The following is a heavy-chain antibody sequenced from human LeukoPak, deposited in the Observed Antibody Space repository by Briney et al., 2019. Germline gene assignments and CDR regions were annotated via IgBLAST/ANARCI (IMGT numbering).Heavy chain of an antibody. CDR1: GYTFISYG. CDR3: ARSASLAAAMY. Sequence: ASVTVSCKASGYTFISYGISWVRQAPGQGLEWMGWISTYNGNTNYAQKLQGRVTMTTDTSTSTAYMELRSLRSDDTAVYYCARSASLAAAMYWGQGTLVTVSS. D-gene: IGHD6-13*01. J-gene: IGHJ4*02. CDR2: ISTYNGNT. V-gene: IGHV1-18*01.